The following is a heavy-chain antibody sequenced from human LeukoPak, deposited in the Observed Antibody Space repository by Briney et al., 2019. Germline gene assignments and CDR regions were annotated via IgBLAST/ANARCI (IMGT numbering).Heavy chain of an antibody. CDR1: GFTFSNYA. CDR3: AKWGDYDVLTGYYVPDY. D-gene: IGHD3-9*01. CDR2: ILGSGVTT. Sequence: EASLRLSCAASGFTFSNYAMSWVRQAPGKGLEWVSAILGSGVTTYYADSVKGRFTVSRDNSKSTLYLQMNTLRAEDTALYYCAKWGDYDVLTGYYVPDYWGQGTLVTVSS. J-gene: IGHJ4*02. V-gene: IGHV3-23*01.